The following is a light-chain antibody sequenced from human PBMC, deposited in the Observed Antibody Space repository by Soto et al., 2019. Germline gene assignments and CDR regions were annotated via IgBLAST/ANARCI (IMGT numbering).Light chain of an antibody. CDR2: GTS. Sequence: DIQMTQSPSSLSASVGDRVTITCRASQSIATYFNWYHQKPGKAPRLLIYGTSSLQSGVPSRFSGSGSGTDFTLKISRVEAEDVGVYYCMQTIQLPRTFGQGTKVEIK. CDR1: QSIATY. V-gene: IGKV1-39*01. J-gene: IGKJ1*01. CDR3: MQTIQLPRT.